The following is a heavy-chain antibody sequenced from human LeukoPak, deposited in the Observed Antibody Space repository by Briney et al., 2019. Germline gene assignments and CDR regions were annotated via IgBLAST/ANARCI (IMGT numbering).Heavy chain of an antibody. V-gene: IGHV4-38-2*02. CDR1: SYSITTGYY. Sequence: SETLSLTCTVSSYSITTGYYWGWIRQPPGKGLEWIGSIYHCVNTSYNPSLKSRVTISVDTSKNQFSLNLSSVTAADTAVYYCARVGISAAAYNWFDPWGQGTLVSVSS. J-gene: IGHJ5*02. CDR2: IYHCVNT. CDR3: ARVGISAAAYNWFDP. D-gene: IGHD6-13*01.